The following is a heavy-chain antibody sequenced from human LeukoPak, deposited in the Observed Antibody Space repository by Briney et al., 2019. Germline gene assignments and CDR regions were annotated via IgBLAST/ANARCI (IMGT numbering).Heavy chain of an antibody. Sequence: GGSLRLSCAASGFTFSSYSMNWVRQAPGKGLEWVSYISSSSSTIYYADSVKGRFTISRDNAKNSLYLQMNSLRAEDTAVYYCASRGDFWSGYDAFDIWGQGTMVTVSS. CDR3: ASRGDFWSGYDAFDI. CDR2: ISSSSSTI. V-gene: IGHV3-48*01. D-gene: IGHD3-3*01. CDR1: GFTFSSYS. J-gene: IGHJ3*02.